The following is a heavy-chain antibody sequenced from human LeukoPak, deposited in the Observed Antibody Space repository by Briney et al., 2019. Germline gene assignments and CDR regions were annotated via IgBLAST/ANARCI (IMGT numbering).Heavy chain of an antibody. J-gene: IGHJ4*02. CDR2: IIPIFGTA. CDR1: GGTFSSYA. V-gene: IGHV1-69*13. CDR3: ARDVGSGSYSPNYYFDY. Sequence: ASVKVSCKASGGTFSSYAISWVRQAPGQGLEWMGGIIPIFGTANYAQKFQGRVTITADESTSTAYMELRSLRSDDTAVYYCARDVGSGSYSPNYYFDYWGQGTLVTVSS. D-gene: IGHD1-26*01.